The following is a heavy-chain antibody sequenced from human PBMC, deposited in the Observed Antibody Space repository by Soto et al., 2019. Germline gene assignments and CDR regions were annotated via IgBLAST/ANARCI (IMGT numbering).Heavy chain of an antibody. V-gene: IGHV4-39*01. Sequence: SETLSLTCTVSGGSISSSSYYWGWIRQPPGKGLEWIGSIYYSGSTYYNPSLKSRVTISVDTSKNQFSLKLSSVTAADTAVYYCARPHNQWEPYYFDYWGQGTLVTVSS. CDR1: GGSISSSSYY. J-gene: IGHJ4*02. CDR3: ARPHNQWEPYYFDY. CDR2: IYYSGST. D-gene: IGHD1-26*01.